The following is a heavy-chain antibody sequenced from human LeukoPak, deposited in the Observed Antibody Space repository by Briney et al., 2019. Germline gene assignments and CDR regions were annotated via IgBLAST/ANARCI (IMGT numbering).Heavy chain of an antibody. CDR3: AKGKQYYYDSSGYLADY. CDR2: ISGSGGST. D-gene: IGHD3-22*01. Sequence: GGSLRLSCAASGFIFRSYAMSWVRQAPGKGLEWVSAISGSGGSTYYADSVKGRFTISRDNSKNTLYLQMNSLRAEDTAVYYCAKGKQYYYDSSGYLADYWGQGTLVTVSS. J-gene: IGHJ4*02. V-gene: IGHV3-23*01. CDR1: GFIFRSYA.